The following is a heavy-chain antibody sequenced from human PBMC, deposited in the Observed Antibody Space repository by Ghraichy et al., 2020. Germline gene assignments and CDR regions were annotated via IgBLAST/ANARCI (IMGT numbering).Heavy chain of an antibody. CDR1: GFTFDDYT. J-gene: IGHJ4*02. Sequence: GGSLRLSCAASGFTFDDYTMHWVRQAPGKGLEWVSLISWDGGSTYYADSVKGRFTISRDNSKNSLYLQMNSLRTEDTALYYCAKDNGATISASITNWGQGTLVTVSS. CDR2: ISWDGGST. V-gene: IGHV3-43*01. D-gene: IGHD5-12*01. CDR3: AKDNGATISASITN.